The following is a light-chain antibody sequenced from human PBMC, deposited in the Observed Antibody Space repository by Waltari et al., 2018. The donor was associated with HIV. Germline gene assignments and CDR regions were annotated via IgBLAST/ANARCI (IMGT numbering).Light chain of an antibody. V-gene: IGKV1-12*01. Sequence: DIQMTQSPSNVSESVGGDVSITCRASQNIARSLAWYQLKPGKAPKLLVYEASRLDDGVPTRFSATGSRSHFTLNIKNLQSEDFGVYVCQQVANFPHTFG. CDR1: QNIARS. J-gene: IGKJ2*01. CDR2: EAS. CDR3: QQVANFPHT.